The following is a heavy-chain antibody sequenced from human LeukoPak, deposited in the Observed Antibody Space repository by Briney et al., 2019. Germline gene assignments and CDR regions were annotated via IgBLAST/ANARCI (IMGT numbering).Heavy chain of an antibody. Sequence: SETLSLTCAVYGGSFSGYYWSWIRQPPGKGLEWIGEINHSGSTNYNPSLKSRVTISVDTSKNQFSPKLSSVTAADTAVYYCARALKSYSSSTGVSFDYWGQGTLVTVSS. D-gene: IGHD6-13*01. CDR1: GGSFSGYY. J-gene: IGHJ4*02. CDR2: INHSGST. CDR3: ARALKSYSSSTGVSFDY. V-gene: IGHV4-34*01.